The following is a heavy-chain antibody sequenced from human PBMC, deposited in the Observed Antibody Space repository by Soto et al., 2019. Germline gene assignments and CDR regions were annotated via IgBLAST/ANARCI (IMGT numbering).Heavy chain of an antibody. CDR2: IYHSGSP. D-gene: IGHD5-18*01. CDR3: ARDAGYSYGYDYFDS. CDR1: GDSISSSNW. V-gene: IGHV4-4*02. J-gene: IGHJ4*02. Sequence: PSETLSLTCAVSGDSISSSNWWNWVRQPPGKGLEWIGEIYHSGSPNYNPSLKSRVTISVDKSKNQFSLKLSSVTAADTAVYYCARDAGYSYGYDYFDSWGQGTLVTSPQ.